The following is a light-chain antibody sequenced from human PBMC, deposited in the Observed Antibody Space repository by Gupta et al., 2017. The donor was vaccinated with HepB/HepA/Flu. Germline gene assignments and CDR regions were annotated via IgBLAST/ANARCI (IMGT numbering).Light chain of an antibody. CDR2: GAS. J-gene: IGKJ2*01. V-gene: IGKV3-20*01. CDR1: QSASSSY. Sequence: TVLTQSPGTLSSSPGERDTLSCRANQSASSSYLAWYQQKPGQAPRLLIYGASSRATGIPDRCSGSGSGTDFTLTISRLEPEDFAFYYCQQYGSSYTFGQGTKLEIK. CDR3: QQYGSSYT.